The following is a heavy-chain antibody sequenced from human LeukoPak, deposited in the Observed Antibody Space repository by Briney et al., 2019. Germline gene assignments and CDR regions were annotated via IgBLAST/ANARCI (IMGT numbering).Heavy chain of an antibody. J-gene: IGHJ4*02. CDR1: GFTVSSNY. D-gene: IGHD6-13*01. CDR3: ARGRVGVYSSRSYAY. Sequence: PGGSLRLSCAASGFTVSSNYMNWVRQAPGKGLEWVSVIHSGGSTYYADSVKGRFTISRDNSKNTLFLQMNSLRAEDTAVYYCARGRVGVYSSRSYAYWGQGTLVTVSS. CDR2: IHSGGST. V-gene: IGHV3-53*01.